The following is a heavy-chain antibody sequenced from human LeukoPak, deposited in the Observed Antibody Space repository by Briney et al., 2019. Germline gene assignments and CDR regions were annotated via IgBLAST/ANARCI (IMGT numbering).Heavy chain of an antibody. J-gene: IGHJ4*02. D-gene: IGHD5-18*01. Sequence: ASVTVSCMASGYTFTGYYLHWVRQAPGQGLEWMGWINPNSGGTNYAQKFQGRVTMTGDTSINTAYMELSRLSSDDTAIYYCAGRPDTAIVPIFDYWGQGTLVTVSS. CDR3: AGRPDTAIVPIFDY. V-gene: IGHV1-2*02. CDR1: GYTFTGYY. CDR2: INPNSGGT.